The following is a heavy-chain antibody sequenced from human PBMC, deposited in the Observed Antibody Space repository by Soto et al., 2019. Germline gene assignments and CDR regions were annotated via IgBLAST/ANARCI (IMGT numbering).Heavy chain of an antibody. CDR2: IGRYGGE. V-gene: IGHV3-64*04. Sequence: GGSLRLSCSASGFTFSSYAMHWVRQAPGKGLEYVSAIGRYGGEYYADSVKGRFTISRDNSKNTLYLQMNSLRAEDTAVYYCAILSYYDILTGRPLDAFDIWGQGTMVTVSS. CDR3: AILSYYDILTGRPLDAFDI. D-gene: IGHD3-9*01. CDR1: GFTFSSYA. J-gene: IGHJ3*02.